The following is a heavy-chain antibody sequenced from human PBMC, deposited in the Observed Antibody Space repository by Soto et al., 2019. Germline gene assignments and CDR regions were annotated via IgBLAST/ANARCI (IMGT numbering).Heavy chain of an antibody. CDR1: GFTFSSYA. D-gene: IGHD3-16*01. CDR2: ISYDGSNK. CDR3: AIDRGRDSVWGSYYFDY. Sequence: GGSLRLSCAASGFTFSSYAMHWVRQAPGKGLEWVAVISYDGSNKYYADSVKGRFTISRDNSKNTLYLQMNSLRAEDTAVYYCAIDRGRDSVWGSYYFDYWGQGTLVTVSS. V-gene: IGHV3-30*04. J-gene: IGHJ4*02.